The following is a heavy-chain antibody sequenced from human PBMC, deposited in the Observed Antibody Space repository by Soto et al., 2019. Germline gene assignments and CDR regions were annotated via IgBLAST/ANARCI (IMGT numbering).Heavy chain of an antibody. CDR1: GGSFSGYY. Sequence: SETLSLTCAVYGGSFSGYYWSWIRQPPGKGLEWIGEINHSGSTYYNPSLKSRVTISVDTSKNQFSLKLSSVTAADTAVYYCARGASGVAAAGRGEYNWFDPWGQGTLVTVSS. CDR3: ARGASGVAAAGRGEYNWFDP. CDR2: INHSGST. J-gene: IGHJ5*02. V-gene: IGHV4-34*01. D-gene: IGHD6-13*01.